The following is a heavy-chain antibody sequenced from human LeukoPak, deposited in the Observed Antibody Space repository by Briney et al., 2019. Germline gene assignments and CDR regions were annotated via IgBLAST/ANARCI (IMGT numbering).Heavy chain of an antibody. Sequence: GGSLRLSCAASGFTFSSYWMNWARQAPGKGLEWVASINHNGNVNYYVDSVKGRFTISRDNAKNSLYLQMSNLRAEDTAVYFCERGGGLGVWGQGATVTVSS. J-gene: IGHJ6*02. D-gene: IGHD3-16*01. V-gene: IGHV3-7*03. CDR3: ERGGGLGV. CDR2: INHNGNVN. CDR1: GFTFSSYW.